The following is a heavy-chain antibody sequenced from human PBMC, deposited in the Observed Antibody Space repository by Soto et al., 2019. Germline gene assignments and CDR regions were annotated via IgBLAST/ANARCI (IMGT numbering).Heavy chain of an antibody. Sequence: GGSLRLSCAASGFTFSSYAMSWVRQAPGKGLEWVSAISGSGGSTYYADSVKGRFTISRDNSKNTLYLQMNSLRAEDTAVYYCAKIGYCSGGSCYSESWVFDYWGQGTLVTVSS. CDR3: AKIGYCSGGSCYSESWVFDY. J-gene: IGHJ4*02. CDR1: GFTFSSYA. V-gene: IGHV3-23*01. D-gene: IGHD2-15*01. CDR2: ISGSGGST.